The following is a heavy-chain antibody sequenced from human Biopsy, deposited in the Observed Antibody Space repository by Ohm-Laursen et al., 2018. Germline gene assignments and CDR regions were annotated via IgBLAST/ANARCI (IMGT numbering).Heavy chain of an antibody. CDR3: ARARIKTSGVLIPETYYFDS. D-gene: IGHD3-3*01. J-gene: IGHJ4*02. Sequence: TLSLAWDVSGDSISIYYWSWIRQPPGKGLEWIGNFYYSGSTNYNPSLKSRITMSLDRSKSQVSLRMNPVTAADTAVYYCARARIKTSGVLIPETYYFDSWGQGTLVTVSP. V-gene: IGHV4-59*01. CDR1: GDSISIYY. CDR2: FYYSGST.